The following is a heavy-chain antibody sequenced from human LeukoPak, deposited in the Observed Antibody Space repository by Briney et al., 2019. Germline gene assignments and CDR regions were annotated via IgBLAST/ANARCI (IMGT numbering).Heavy chain of an antibody. J-gene: IGHJ4*02. Sequence: SGPTLVNPTQTLTLTCTFSGFSLSSSGMCVSWIRQPPGKALEWLARIDWDDDKYYSTSLKTRLTISKDTSKNQVVLTMTNMDPVDTGTYYCARISRITFGGLPDYWGQGTLVTVSS. D-gene: IGHD3-16*01. CDR2: IDWDDDK. CDR3: ARISRITFGGLPDY. V-gene: IGHV2-70*11. CDR1: GFSLSSSGMC.